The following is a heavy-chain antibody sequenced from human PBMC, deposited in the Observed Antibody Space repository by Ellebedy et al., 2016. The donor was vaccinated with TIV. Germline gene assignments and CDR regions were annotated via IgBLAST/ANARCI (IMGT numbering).Heavy chain of an antibody. V-gene: IGHV1-69*13. D-gene: IGHD6-6*01. CDR1: GGTFSSYA. CDR2: IIPIFGTA. Sequence: SVKVSXXASGGTFSSYAISWVRQAPGQGLEWMGGIIPIFGTANYAQKFQGRVTITADESTSTAYMELSSLRSEDTAVYYCARAYSSSPGPYYYYYMDVWGKGTTVTVSS. CDR3: ARAYSSSPGPYYYYYMDV. J-gene: IGHJ6*03.